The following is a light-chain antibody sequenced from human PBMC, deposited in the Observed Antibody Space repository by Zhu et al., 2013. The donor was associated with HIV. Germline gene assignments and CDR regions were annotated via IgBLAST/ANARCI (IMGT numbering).Light chain of an antibody. J-gene: IGLJ2*01. CDR2: EVS. Sequence: QSALTQPPSVSGSPGQSVTISCTGTSSDVGTYNRVSWYQQSPGTAPKLMIYEVSNRPSGIPDRFSGSKSGTSATLDITGLQTGDEADYYCGTWDTSLSVHVLFGGGTKLTVL. CDR3: GTWDTSLSVHVL. V-gene: IGLV2-18*02. CDR1: SSDVGTYNR.